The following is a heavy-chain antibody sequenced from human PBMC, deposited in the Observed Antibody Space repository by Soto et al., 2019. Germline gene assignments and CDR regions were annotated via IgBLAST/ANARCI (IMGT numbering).Heavy chain of an antibody. CDR3: AREPYYYDSSGYPRHDAFDI. D-gene: IGHD3-22*01. CDR2: IYYSGST. Sequence: SETLSLTCTVSGGSISSYYWSWIRQPPGKGLEWIGYIYYSGSTYYNPSLKSRVTISVETSKNQFSLKLSSVTAADTAVYYCAREPYYYDSSGYPRHDAFDIWGQGTMVTVS. J-gene: IGHJ3*02. V-gene: IGHV4-59*12. CDR1: GGSISSYY.